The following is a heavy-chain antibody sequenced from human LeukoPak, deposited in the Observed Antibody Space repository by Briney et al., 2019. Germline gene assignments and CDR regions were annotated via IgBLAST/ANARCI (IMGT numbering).Heavy chain of an antibody. CDR1: GYTFTGYY. CDR2: INLNSGGT. D-gene: IGHD3-22*01. V-gene: IGHV1-2*02. Sequence: ASVKVSCKASGYTFTGYYMHWVRQAPGQGLEWMGWINLNSGGTNYAQKFQGRVTMTRDTSISTAYMELSRLRSDDTAVHYCARGRYPDYDSSGYYIFDYWGQGTLVTVSS. J-gene: IGHJ4*02. CDR3: ARGRYPDYDSSGYYIFDY.